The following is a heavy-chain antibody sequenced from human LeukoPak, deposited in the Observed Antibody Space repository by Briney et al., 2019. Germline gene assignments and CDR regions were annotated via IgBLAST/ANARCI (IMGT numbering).Heavy chain of an antibody. V-gene: IGHV3-48*01. CDR1: GFTFSDYS. Sequence: GGSLRLSCAASGFTFSDYSMNWVRQAPGKGLEWVSYISSSSNTIHYADSVKGRFTISRDNSKNTLYLQMNSLRVEDTAVYYCARTYSSSWGIIDYWGQGTLVTVSS. D-gene: IGHD6-13*01. CDR2: ISSSSNTI. J-gene: IGHJ4*02. CDR3: ARTYSSSWGIIDY.